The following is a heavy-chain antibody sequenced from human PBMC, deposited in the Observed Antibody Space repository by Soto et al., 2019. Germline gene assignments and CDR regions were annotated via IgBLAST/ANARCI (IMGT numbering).Heavy chain of an antibody. J-gene: IGHJ4*02. Sequence: SETLSLTCTVSGGSISSGGYYRSWIRQHPGKGLEWIGYIYYSGSTYYNPSLKSRVTISVDTSKNQFSLKLSSVTAADTAVYYCARVIAVAGTVGRIDYWGQGTLVTVSS. CDR1: GGSISSGGYY. V-gene: IGHV4-31*03. D-gene: IGHD6-19*01. CDR2: IYYSGST. CDR3: ARVIAVAGTVGRIDY.